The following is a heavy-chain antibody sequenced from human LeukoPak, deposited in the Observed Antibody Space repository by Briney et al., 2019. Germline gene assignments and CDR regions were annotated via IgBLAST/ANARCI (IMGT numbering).Heavy chain of an antibody. CDR1: GGSISSSSYY. J-gene: IGHJ4*02. V-gene: IGHV4-39*02. D-gene: IGHD4-23*01. CDR3: ARDLVRGNSSPPDY. Sequence: SETLSLTCTVSGGSISSSSYYWGWIRQPPGKGLEWIGSIYYSGSTYYNPSLKSRVTISVDTSKNQFSLKLSSVTAADTAVYYCARDLVRGNSSPPDYWGQGTLVTVSS. CDR2: IYYSGST.